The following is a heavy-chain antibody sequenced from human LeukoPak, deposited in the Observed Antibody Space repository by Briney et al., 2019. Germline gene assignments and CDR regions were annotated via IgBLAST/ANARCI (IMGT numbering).Heavy chain of an antibody. J-gene: IGHJ4*02. Sequence: GGSLRLSCAASGFTFSSYAMSWVRQAPGKGLEWVSVIYSGGSTYYAESVKGRFIISRDNSKNTLYLQMNNLTAEDTAVYYCASDSTCCSLDYWGQGTLVTVSS. CDR3: ASDSTCCSLDY. CDR2: IYSGGST. CDR1: GFTFSSYA. D-gene: IGHD2-15*01. V-gene: IGHV3-66*01.